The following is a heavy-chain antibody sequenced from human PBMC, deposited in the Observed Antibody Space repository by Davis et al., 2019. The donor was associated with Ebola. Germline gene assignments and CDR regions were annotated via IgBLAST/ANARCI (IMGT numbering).Heavy chain of an antibody. D-gene: IGHD3-10*01. Sequence: SETLSLTCTVSGGSISSSSYYWAWIRQPPGKGREWIGSIYYSGSTYYNPSLNSRVTISVDTSKNQFSLTLSSVTAADTAVYYCARLLTYYYGSEIYQSPYFFDYWGQGTLVTVSS. CDR2: IYYSGST. J-gene: IGHJ4*02. CDR3: ARLLTYYYGSEIYQSPYFFDY. V-gene: IGHV4-39*01. CDR1: GGSISSSSYY.